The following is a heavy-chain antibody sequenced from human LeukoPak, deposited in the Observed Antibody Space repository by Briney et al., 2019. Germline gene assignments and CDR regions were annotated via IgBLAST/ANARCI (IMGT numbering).Heavy chain of an antibody. CDR3: ARDTIAATNIEY. Sequence: PGGSLRLSCAASGFTFSTYGMHCVRQAPGKGLEWVAVIWYDGSNKYYVDSVKGRFTISRDNSKNTLYLQMNSLRAEDTAVYYCARDTIAATNIEYWGQGTLVTVSS. D-gene: IGHD6-13*01. CDR1: GFTFSTYG. V-gene: IGHV3-33*01. CDR2: IWYDGSNK. J-gene: IGHJ4*02.